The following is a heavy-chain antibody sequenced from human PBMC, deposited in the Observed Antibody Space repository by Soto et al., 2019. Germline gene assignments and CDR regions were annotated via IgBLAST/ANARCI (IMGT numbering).Heavy chain of an antibody. V-gene: IGHV6-1*01. CDR3: ARDWTYGAAAGTSGFGP. CDR1: GDSVSSNSAA. D-gene: IGHD6-13*01. J-gene: IGHJ5*02. Sequence: SQTLSLTCAISGDSVSSNSAAWNWIRQSPSRGLEWLGRTYYRSKWYNDYAVSVKSRITINPDTSKNQFSLQLNSVTPEDTAVYYCARDWTYGAAAGTSGFGPWGQGTLVTVSS. CDR2: TYYRSKWYN.